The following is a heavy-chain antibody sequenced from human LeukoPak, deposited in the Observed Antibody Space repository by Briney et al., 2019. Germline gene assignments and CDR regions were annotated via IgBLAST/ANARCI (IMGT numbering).Heavy chain of an antibody. CDR3: AKPAISSRGWYYDY. Sequence: PGGSLRLSCAASGFTFSRYGIHWVRQAPGKGLEWVAVISYDGSNKYYADSVKGRFTISRDNSKNTLCLQMNSLRAGDTAVYYCAKPAISSRGWYYDYWGQGTLVTVSS. D-gene: IGHD6-19*01. CDR1: GFTFSRYG. V-gene: IGHV3-30*18. CDR2: ISYDGSNK. J-gene: IGHJ4*02.